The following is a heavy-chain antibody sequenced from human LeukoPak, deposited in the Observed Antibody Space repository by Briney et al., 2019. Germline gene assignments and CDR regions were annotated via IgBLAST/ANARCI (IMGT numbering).Heavy chain of an antibody. J-gene: IGHJ4*02. D-gene: IGHD3-22*01. CDR1: GYTFTSYY. V-gene: IGHV1-46*01. Sequence: GASVKVSCKASGYTFTSYYMHWVRQAPGQGLEWMGIINPSGGSTSYAQKFQGRVTMSRDMSTSTVYMELSSLRSEDTAVYYCARGDYYDSSGYQIDYWGQGTLVTVSS. CDR3: ARGDYYDSSGYQIDY. CDR2: INPSGGST.